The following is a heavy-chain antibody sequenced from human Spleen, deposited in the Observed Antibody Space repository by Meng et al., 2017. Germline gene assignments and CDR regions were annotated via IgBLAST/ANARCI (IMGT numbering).Heavy chain of an antibody. D-gene: IGHD6-19*01. V-gene: IGHV3-30*07. CDR3: ARDSQRGYSSGWYAY. CDR1: GFTFSSYA. J-gene: IGHJ4*02. Sequence: GGSLRLSCAASGFTFSSYAMHWVRQAPGKGLEWVAVISYDGSNKYYADSVKGRFTISRDNSKNTLYLQMNSLRAEDSAIYYCARDSQRGYSSGWYAYWGQGALVTVSS. CDR2: ISYDGSNK.